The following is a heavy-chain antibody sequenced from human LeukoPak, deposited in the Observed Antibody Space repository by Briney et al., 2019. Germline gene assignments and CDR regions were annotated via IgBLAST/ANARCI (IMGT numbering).Heavy chain of an antibody. CDR2: IRYGGSYV. V-gene: IGHV3-30*02. Sequence: GGSLRLSCSASRFTFTSYGIHWVRQAPGEGLEWVEFIRYGGSYVHYADSVKGRFTISRDISKNTVYLQMNSLRIEDTAVYYCAKEGFDPWGQGTLVTVSS. CDR3: AKEGFDP. J-gene: IGHJ5*02. CDR1: RFTFTSYG.